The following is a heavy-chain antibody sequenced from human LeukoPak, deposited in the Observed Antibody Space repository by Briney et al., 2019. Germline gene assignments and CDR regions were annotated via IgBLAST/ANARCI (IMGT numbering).Heavy chain of an antibody. Sequence: GGSLRLSCAGSGFDFNTYSMNWIRQAPGKGLEWVSSISNGSSYIYYSDSVKGRFTISRDNAKNSLYLQMNSLRDEDTAVYYCARVSQVDDYYDSSVQDAFDIWGQGTMVTVSS. J-gene: IGHJ3*02. D-gene: IGHD3-22*01. CDR2: ISNGSSYI. CDR3: ARVSQVDDYYDSSVQDAFDI. V-gene: IGHV3-21*01. CDR1: GFDFNTYS.